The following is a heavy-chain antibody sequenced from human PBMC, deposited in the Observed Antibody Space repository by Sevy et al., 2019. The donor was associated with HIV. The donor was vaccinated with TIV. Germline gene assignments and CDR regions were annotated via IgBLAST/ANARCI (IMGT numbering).Heavy chain of an antibody. V-gene: IGHV3-74*01. CDR2: INTDGKII. J-gene: IGHJ4*02. CDR1: GFTFTSDY. CDR3: ARGSRGTFGS. Sequence: GGSLRLSCAASGFTFTSDYMHWVRQPPGKGLVWVSHINTDGKIIRYADSVKGRFTTSRDNARNTLYLQMNSLRAEDTAVYCCARGSRGTFGSWGQGTLVTVSS. D-gene: IGHD1-26*01.